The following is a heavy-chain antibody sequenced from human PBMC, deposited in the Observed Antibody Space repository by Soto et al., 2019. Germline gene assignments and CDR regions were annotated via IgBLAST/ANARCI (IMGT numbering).Heavy chain of an antibody. J-gene: IGHJ6*02. CDR3: AREGVTTSEGDYYGMDV. CDR1: GVSISSGGYY. CDR2: IYYSGST. V-gene: IGHV4-30-4*01. D-gene: IGHD4-17*01. Sequence: SETLSLTCTVSGVSISSGGYYWSWIRQPPGKGLEWIGYIYYSGSTYYNPSLKSRVTISVDTSKNQFSLKLSSVTAADTAVYYCAREGVTTSEGDYYGMDVWGQGTTVT.